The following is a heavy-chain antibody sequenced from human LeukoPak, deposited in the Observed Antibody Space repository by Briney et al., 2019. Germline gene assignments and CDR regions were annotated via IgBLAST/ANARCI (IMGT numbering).Heavy chain of an antibody. V-gene: IGHV3-23*01. D-gene: IGHD1-20*01. Sequence: GGSLRLSCAAPRFTFSSYAMSWVRQAPGKGLEWVSAISGSGGSTYYADSVKGRSTISRDNSKNTLYLQMNSLRAEDTAVYYCANYNWNYGMDVWGKGTTVTVSS. CDR1: RFTFSSYA. CDR3: ANYNWNYGMDV. J-gene: IGHJ6*04. CDR2: ISGSGGST.